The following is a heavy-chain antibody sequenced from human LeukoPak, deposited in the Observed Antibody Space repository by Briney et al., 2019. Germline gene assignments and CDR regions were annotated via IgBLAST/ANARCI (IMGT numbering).Heavy chain of an antibody. CDR3: ARVGWFGEGGVDY. Sequence: GGSLRLSYAASGFTFSSYSMNWVRQAPGKGLEWVSYISSSSSTIYYADSVKGRFTISRDNAKNSLYLQMNSLRAEDTAVYYCARVGWFGEGGVDYRGQGTLVTVSS. V-gene: IGHV3-48*01. CDR1: GFTFSSYS. D-gene: IGHD3-10*01. CDR2: ISSSSSTI. J-gene: IGHJ4*02.